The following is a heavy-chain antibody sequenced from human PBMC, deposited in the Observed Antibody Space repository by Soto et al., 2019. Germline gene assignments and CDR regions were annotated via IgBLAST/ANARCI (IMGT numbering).Heavy chain of an antibody. D-gene: IGHD6-13*01. CDR3: ARRTAAAYYMDV. CDR2: ISYDGRDE. CDR1: GFTFSNYA. Sequence: QVQLVESGGGVVQPGGSRRLSCAAFGFTFSNYAMFWVRQSPGEGLEWVALISYDGRDESYVDSVKGRVSISRDNSKDTLYLQMDSLRAQDTAVYYCARRTAAAYYMDVWGKGTTVTVSS. V-gene: IGHV3-30*03. J-gene: IGHJ6*03.